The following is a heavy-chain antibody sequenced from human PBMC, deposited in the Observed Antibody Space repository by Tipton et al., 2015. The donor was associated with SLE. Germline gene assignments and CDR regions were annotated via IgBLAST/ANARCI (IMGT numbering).Heavy chain of an antibody. V-gene: IGHV4-59*12. Sequence: TLSLTCTFPGGSISFDYWNWIRQTPEKGLEWIGYISYTGNTIYNPSLKSRVTISLDTSKSQFSLMLNSVTAADTAMYYCARVPGGGAAAGPFDFWGQGTLVTVSS. J-gene: IGHJ4*02. D-gene: IGHD6-13*01. CDR1: GGSISFDY. CDR2: ISYTGNT. CDR3: ARVPGGGAAAGPFDF.